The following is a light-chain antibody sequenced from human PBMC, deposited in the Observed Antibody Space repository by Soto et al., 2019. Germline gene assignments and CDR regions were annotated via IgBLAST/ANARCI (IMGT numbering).Light chain of an antibody. Sequence: DIQMTQSPSAMSASVGDRVTITCRASQDINNYLVWFQQKPGTVPKRLIYAASSLQSGVPSRFSGSRSGTEFTLTISSLQPEDFATYYCLQPNSYPLTFGGGTKVKIK. V-gene: IGKV1-17*03. CDR2: AAS. CDR3: LQPNSYPLT. CDR1: QDINNY. J-gene: IGKJ4*01.